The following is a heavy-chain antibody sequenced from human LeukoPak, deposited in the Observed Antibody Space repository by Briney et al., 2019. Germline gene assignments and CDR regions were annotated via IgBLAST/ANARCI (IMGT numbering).Heavy chain of an antibody. CDR3: ARGPYSYDSSGAFDI. CDR2: INHSGST. CDR1: GGSFSGYY. D-gene: IGHD3-22*01. J-gene: IGHJ3*02. Sequence: SETLSLTCAVYGGSFSGYYWSWLRQPPGKGLEWIGEINHSGSTNYNPSLKSRVTISVDTSKNQFSLKLSSVTAADTAVYFCARGPYSYDSSGAFDIWGQGTMVTVSS. V-gene: IGHV4-34*01.